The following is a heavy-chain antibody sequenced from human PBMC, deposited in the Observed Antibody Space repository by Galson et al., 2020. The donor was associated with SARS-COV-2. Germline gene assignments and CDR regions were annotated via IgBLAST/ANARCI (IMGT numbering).Heavy chain of an antibody. CDR2: IRAEGDA. J-gene: IGHJ4*02. Sequence: KLGESLKISCAASGFVFSTDPMNWVRLAPGKGLEWISNIRAEGDAYYAASVKGRFTSSRDNAKNSLYLQMDSMRDEDTAIYYCARDNNYVFDFLGQGILVIVSS. D-gene: IGHD3-10*02. CDR1: GFVFSTDP. CDR3: ARDNNYVFDF. V-gene: IGHV3-21*06.